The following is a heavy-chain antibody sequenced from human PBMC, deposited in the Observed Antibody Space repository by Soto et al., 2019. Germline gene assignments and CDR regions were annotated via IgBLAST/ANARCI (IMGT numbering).Heavy chain of an antibody. CDR1: GGPLSSYA. D-gene: IGHD6-13*01. V-gene: IGHV1-69*12. CDR2: IIPIFGTA. Sequence: QVQLVQSGAEVKKPGSSVKVSCKASGGPLSSYASSWVRQAPGQWLEWMGGIIPIFGTANYAQKFQGRVTITADESTSTAYMELSSLRSEDTAVYYCARTYSSNPYGMDVWGQGTTVTVSS. CDR3: ARTYSSNPYGMDV. J-gene: IGHJ6*02.